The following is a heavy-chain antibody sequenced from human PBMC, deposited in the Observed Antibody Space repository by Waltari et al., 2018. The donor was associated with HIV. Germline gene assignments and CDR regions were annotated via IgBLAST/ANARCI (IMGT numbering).Heavy chain of an antibody. V-gene: IGHV3-21*01. J-gene: IGHJ4*02. D-gene: IGHD4-17*01. CDR1: GFALSGFA. CDR2: ISASSSYI. Sequence: EVQLVESGGGLVKPGGSLRLSCGASGFALSGFALDWVRQAPGKGLEWVSSISASSSYINYVDSLKGRFTISRDNAKNSLYLEMNNLRPEDTAVYYCARAEPPQHFGDYALLWGQGTLVTVSS. CDR3: ARAEPPQHFGDYALL.